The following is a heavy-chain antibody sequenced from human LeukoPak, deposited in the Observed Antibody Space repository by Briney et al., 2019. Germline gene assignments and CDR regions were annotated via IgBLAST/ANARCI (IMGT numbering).Heavy chain of an antibody. J-gene: IGHJ3*02. CDR2: ISSSGSTI. CDR3: ARPKTKVASGAFDI. V-gene: IGHV3-11*04. CDR1: GFTFSDYY. D-gene: IGHD5-12*01. Sequence: GGSLRLSCAASGFTFSDYYMSWIRQAPGKGLEWVSYISSSGSTIYYADSVKGRFTISRDNAKNSLYLQMNSLRAEDTAVYYCARPKTKVASGAFDIWGQGTMDTVSS.